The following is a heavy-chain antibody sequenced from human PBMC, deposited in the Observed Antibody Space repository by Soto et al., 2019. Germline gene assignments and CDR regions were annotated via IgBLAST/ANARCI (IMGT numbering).Heavy chain of an antibody. D-gene: IGHD2-8*01. CDR1: GFAFSSCS. CDR2: ISGSGDTK. V-gene: IGHV3-48*02. Sequence: GGSLRLSCASSGFAFSSCSMNWVRQAPGKGLEWVSFISGSGDTKYYADSVKGRFTISRDNAKNSLYLQMSSLRDEDTAVYYCAKYCSSDVCFDYWGQGTLVTVSS. J-gene: IGHJ4*02. CDR3: AKYCSSDVCFDY.